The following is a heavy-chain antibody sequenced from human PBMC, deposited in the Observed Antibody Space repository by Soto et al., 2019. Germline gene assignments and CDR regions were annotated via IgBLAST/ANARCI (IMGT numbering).Heavy chain of an antibody. D-gene: IGHD2-15*01. V-gene: IGHV3-23*01. CDR2: ISGSGGIT. Sequence: PGGSLRLSCAASGFTFSNYAMTWVRQAPGKGLEWVSFISGSGGITYYADSVKGRFTISRDNSKNTLYLQMNSLRAEDTAVYYCARGYCSGASCDQNYFDYWGQGT. J-gene: IGHJ4*02. CDR1: GFTFSNYA. CDR3: ARGYCSGASCDQNYFDY.